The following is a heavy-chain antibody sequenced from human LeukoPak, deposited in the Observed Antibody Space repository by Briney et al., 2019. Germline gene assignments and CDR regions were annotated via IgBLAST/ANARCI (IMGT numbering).Heavy chain of an antibody. CDR2: ITSNGRST. J-gene: IGHJ4*02. CDR1: GFSFSTSA. CDR3: VRDLT. Sequence: GGSLRLSCSASGFSFSTSAMHWVRQAPGKGLQFVSAITSNGRSTYYADSVKGRFTISRDNSKNTLYLQMSNLRAEDTALYYCVRDLTWGQGTLVTVSS. V-gene: IGHV3-64D*06. D-gene: IGHD4/OR15-4a*01.